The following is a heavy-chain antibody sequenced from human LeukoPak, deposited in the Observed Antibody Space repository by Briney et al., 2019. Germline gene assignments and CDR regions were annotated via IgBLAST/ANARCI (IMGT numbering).Heavy chain of an antibody. CDR2: IYYSGTT. CDR1: LYSISYYF. D-gene: IGHD1-26*01. V-gene: IGHV4-59*08. CDR3: ARHGGSYFYY. Sequence: PSESLSLTFPVHLYSISYYFCSSIPQAPPWVGEWIGDIYYSGTTKYNPSLMGRVSISVDTSKNQFSLRLSSVAAADTAVYYCARHGGSYFYYWGQGTLVTVSS. J-gene: IGHJ4*02.